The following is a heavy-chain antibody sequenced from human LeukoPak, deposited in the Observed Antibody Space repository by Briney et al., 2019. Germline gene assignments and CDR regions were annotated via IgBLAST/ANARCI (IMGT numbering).Heavy chain of an antibody. Sequence: GSLRLSCAASGFSFSSYVRSWVRQAPGKGLEWVSSISGSGNSIHYADSVRGRFTISRDNSKNMLYLQMNSLRAEDTAVYYCTNPPGNYFFDYWGQGTLVTVSS. V-gene: IGHV3-23*01. CDR2: ISGSGNSI. J-gene: IGHJ4*02. CDR1: GFSFSSYV. CDR3: TNPPGNYFFDY.